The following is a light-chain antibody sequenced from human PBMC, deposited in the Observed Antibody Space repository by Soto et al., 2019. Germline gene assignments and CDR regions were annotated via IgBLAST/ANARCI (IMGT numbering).Light chain of an antibody. J-gene: IGLJ2*01. CDR2: EGS. V-gene: IGLV2-23*01. Sequence: QLVLIQPASVSGSPGQSITISCTGTSSDVGSYNLVSWYQQYPGKAPKLMIYEGSERPSGVSNRFSGSKSGNTASLTISGLQAEDEADYYCCSYAGSTTPVVFGGGTKLTVL. CDR1: SSDVGSYNL. CDR3: CSYAGSTTPVV.